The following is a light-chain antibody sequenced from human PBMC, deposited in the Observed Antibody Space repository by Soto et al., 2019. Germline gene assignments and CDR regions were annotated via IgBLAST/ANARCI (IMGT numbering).Light chain of an antibody. V-gene: IGLV2-14*01. CDR3: CSYTPSTPRKIV. CDR2: DVS. Sequence: QSVLTQPASVSGSPGQSITISCTGTSSDVGGYNYVSWYQQHPGKAPKFMIYDVSNRPSGVSNRFSGSKSGNTASLTISGPQAEDEADYYCCSYTPSTPRKIVFGTGTKVTV. CDR1: SSDVGGYNY. J-gene: IGLJ1*01.